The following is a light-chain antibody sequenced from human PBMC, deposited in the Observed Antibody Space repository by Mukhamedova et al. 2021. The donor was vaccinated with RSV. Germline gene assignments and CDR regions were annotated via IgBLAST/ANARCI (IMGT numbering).Light chain of an antibody. CDR2: KAS. CDR1: QSISSW. Sequence: TWGTSQSISSWLAWYQQKPGKAPNLLIYKASTLESGVPSRFSGSRSGTEFTLTIRNLQPDDFATYYCQQYDSYFPYVFGQGTKLEIK. V-gene: IGKV1-5*03. CDR3: QQYDSYFPYV. J-gene: IGKJ2*01.